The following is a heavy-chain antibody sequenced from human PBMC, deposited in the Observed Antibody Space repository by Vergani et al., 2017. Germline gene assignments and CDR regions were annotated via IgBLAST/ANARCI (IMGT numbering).Heavy chain of an antibody. D-gene: IGHD5-18*01. CDR2: IYPGDYDT. Sequence: EVQLVQSGAEVKKPGESLKISCKGSGYSFTSYWIGWVSQMPGKGLEWMGIIYPGDYDTRYSQSFQGQVTISAVKSIRTDYLQGSSLKASDTAMYYCARLSVDTAMVPYYFDYGGQGTLVVVSA. V-gene: IGHV5-51*01. J-gene: IGHJ4*02. CDR3: ARLSVDTAMVPYYFDY. CDR1: GYSFTSYW.